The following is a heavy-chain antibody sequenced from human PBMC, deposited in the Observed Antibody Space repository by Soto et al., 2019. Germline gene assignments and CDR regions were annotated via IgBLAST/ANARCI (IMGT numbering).Heavy chain of an antibody. J-gene: IGHJ4*02. CDR3: ARGGRGLRKYFDS. D-gene: IGHD3-16*01. Sequence: SLILSCAGSGFTVNTDTMYWVRQAPGTGLEWVASISYDESNKYSADSVKGLFTFSRDNSKNTLYLQMNSLRTEDTAVYYCARGGRGLRKYFDSWGQGTLVTVSS. CDR2: ISYDESNK. CDR1: GFTVNTDT. V-gene: IGHV3-30-3*01.